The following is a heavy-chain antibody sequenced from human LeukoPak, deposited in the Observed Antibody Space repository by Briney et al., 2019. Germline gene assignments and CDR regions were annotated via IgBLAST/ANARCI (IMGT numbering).Heavy chain of an antibody. Sequence: GGSLRLSCAAFGFTFSSYEMNWVRQAPGKGLEWVSYISSSGSTIYYADSVKGRFTISRDNAKNLLFLQMNSLRAEDTAVYYCARDYPYSYYMNVWGNGTTVTVSS. CDR3: ARDYPYSYYMNV. CDR2: ISSSGSTI. J-gene: IGHJ6*03. CDR1: GFTFSSYE. D-gene: IGHD4-11*01. V-gene: IGHV3-48*03.